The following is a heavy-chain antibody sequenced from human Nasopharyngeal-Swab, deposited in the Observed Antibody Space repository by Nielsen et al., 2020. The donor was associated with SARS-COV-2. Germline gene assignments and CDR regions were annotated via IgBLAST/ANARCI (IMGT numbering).Heavy chain of an antibody. CDR3: AGGRVGAKDY. V-gene: IGHV4-34*01. CDR1: GGSFSGYY. J-gene: IGHJ4*02. CDR2: TNHSGST. Sequence: SETLSLTCAVYGGSFSGYYWSWIRQPPGKGLEWIGETNHSGSTNYNPSLKSRVTISVDTSKNQFSLKLSSVTAADTAVYYCAGGRVGAKDYWGQGTLVTVSS. D-gene: IGHD1-26*01.